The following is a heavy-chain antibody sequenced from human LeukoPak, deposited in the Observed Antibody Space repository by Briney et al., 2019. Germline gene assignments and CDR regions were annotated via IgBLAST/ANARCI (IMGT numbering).Heavy chain of an antibody. CDR3: ARVDCRGGSCYFDY. Sequence: PGGSLRLSCAASGFTFSSNWMHWVRQAPGKGLVWVSRINTDGSNTLYADSVKGRFTISRDNAKNTLYLQVNSLRAEDTAVYYCARVDCRGGSCYFDYWGQGTLVTVSS. CDR2: INTDGSNT. J-gene: IGHJ4*02. CDR1: GFTFSSNW. D-gene: IGHD2-15*01. V-gene: IGHV3-74*03.